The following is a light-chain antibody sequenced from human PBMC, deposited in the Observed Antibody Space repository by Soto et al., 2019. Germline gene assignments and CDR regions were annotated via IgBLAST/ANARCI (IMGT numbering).Light chain of an antibody. CDR3: GSSRSRNTLFV. J-gene: IGLJ1*01. V-gene: IGLV2-14*03. Sequence: QSALTQPASVSGSPGQSITVSCTGTSSDIGAYNYVSWYQQHPGKAPKLMIYDVTYRPSGVSNRFSGSKSGNTASLTISGLQAEDEADYYCGSSRSRNTLFVFGTGTKPPS. CDR2: DVT. CDR1: SSDIGAYNY.